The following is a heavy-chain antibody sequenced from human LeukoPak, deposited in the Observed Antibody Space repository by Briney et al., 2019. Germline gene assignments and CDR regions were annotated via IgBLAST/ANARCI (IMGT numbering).Heavy chain of an antibody. J-gene: IGHJ3*02. CDR2: INHSGST. CDR3: ARQGYDILTGYIDAFDI. D-gene: IGHD3-9*01. V-gene: IGHV4-34*01. CDR1: GGSFSGYY. Sequence: NPSETLSLTCAVYGGSFSGYYWSWIRQPPGKGLEWIGEINHSGSTNYNPSLKSRVTISVDTSKNQFSLKLSSVTAADTAVYYCARQGYDILTGYIDAFDIWGQGTMVTVSS.